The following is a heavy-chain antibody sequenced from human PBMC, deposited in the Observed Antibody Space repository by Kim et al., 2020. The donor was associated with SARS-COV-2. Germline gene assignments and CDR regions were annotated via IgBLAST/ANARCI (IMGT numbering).Heavy chain of an antibody. CDR3: AHSRGEMATIVDY. Sequence: YSPSLKSRLTITKDTSKNQVVITMSIMDPVDTATYYCAHSRGEMATIVDYWGQGTLVTVSS. J-gene: IGHJ4*02. D-gene: IGHD5-12*01. V-gene: IGHV2-5*01.